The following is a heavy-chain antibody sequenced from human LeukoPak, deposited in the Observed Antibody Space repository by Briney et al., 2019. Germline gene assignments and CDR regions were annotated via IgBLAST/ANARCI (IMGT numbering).Heavy chain of an antibody. CDR3: ARDRDGSYTPDYYYYGMDV. V-gene: IGHV1-69*01. CDR2: IISFFGAA. D-gene: IGHD1-26*01. J-gene: IGHJ6*02. CDR1: GGTFNSSG. Sequence: SVKVSCKASGGTFNSSGISWVRQAPGQGLEWMGGIISFFGAAHYIQKFQGRLTITADESTSTAYMELSSLRSEDTAVYYCARDRDGSYTPDYYYYGMDVWGQGTTVTVSS.